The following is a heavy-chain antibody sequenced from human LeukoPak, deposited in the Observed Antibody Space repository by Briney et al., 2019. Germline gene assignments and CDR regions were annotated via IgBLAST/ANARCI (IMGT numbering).Heavy chain of an antibody. CDR1: GFTFSSYG. D-gene: IGHD7-27*01. V-gene: IGHV3-7*01. Sequence: PGGSLRLSCAASGFTFSSYGMHWVRQAPGKGLEWVANIKQDGSKKYYVDSVKGRFTISRDNAKNSLYLQMNSLRVEDTALYYCARDTPLGCFDYWGQGTLVTVSS. CDR2: IKQDGSKK. CDR3: ARDTPLGCFDY. J-gene: IGHJ4*02.